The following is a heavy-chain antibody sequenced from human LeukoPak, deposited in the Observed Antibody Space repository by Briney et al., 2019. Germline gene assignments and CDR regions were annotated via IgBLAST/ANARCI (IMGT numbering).Heavy chain of an antibody. J-gene: IGHJ5*02. CDR2: INHSGST. V-gene: IGHV4-34*01. CDR3: ARAPYYDFWSSYPTKLRANWVDP. D-gene: IGHD3-3*01. Sequence: SETLSLTCAVYGGSFSGHYWSWIRQPPGKGLEWIGEINHSGSTNYNPSLKSRVTISVDTSKNQFSLKLSSVTAADTAVYYCARAPYYDFWSSYPTKLRANWVDPWGQGTLVTVSS. CDR1: GGSFSGHY.